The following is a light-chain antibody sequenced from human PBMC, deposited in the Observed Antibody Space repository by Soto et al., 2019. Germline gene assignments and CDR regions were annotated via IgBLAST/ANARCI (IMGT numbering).Light chain of an antibody. CDR1: SSDIGSYNL. V-gene: IGLV2-23*01. CDR2: EGS. Sequence: QSALTQPASVSGSPGQSITISCTGTSSDIGSYNLVSWYQHHPGNAPKLMIYEGSKRPSGVSNRFSGSKSGNTASLTISGLQPEDEADYYCCSDGGTTLFGGGTKLTVL. CDR3: CSDGGTTL. J-gene: IGLJ2*01.